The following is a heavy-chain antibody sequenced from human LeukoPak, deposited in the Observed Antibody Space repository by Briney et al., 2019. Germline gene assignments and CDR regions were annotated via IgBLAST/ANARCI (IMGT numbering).Heavy chain of an antibody. CDR1: GFTFTNNW. J-gene: IGHJ3*01. Sequence: GGSLRLSCVASGFTFTNNWMTWVRQVPGKGLEWVANIKPDDSEIYYVASVKGRFTISRDNAKNSVFLQMNSLRVEDTAIYYCARGRAIDVWGRGTMVTVSS. V-gene: IGHV3-7*04. CDR2: IKPDDSEI. CDR3: ARGRAIDV.